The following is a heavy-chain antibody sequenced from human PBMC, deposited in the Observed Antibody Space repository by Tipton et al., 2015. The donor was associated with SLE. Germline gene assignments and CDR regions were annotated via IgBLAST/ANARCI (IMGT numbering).Heavy chain of an antibody. D-gene: IGHD3-9*01. J-gene: IGHJ3*02. Sequence: TLSLTCTVSGGSISSSGYYWAWIRQPPGRGLEWIGSIYYSGSTNYNPSLKSRVTMSVDRSENEFSLKVNSVTAADTAVYYCARQPYYDILTGYNAFDMWGQGTMVTVSS. CDR3: ARQPYYDILTGYNAFDM. CDR1: GGSISSSGYY. CDR2: IYYSGST. V-gene: IGHV4-39*01.